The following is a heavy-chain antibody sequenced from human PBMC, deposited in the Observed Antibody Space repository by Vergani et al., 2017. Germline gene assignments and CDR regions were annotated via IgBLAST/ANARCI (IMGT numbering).Heavy chain of an antibody. CDR1: GYNFDIYW. J-gene: IGHJ6*02. V-gene: IGHV5-51*01. CDR2: VYPADSDP. D-gene: IGHD3-16*01. CDR3: ARHARYSDVTGNYVYYGMDV. Sequence: EMQLVQSGAEVRKPGESVKISCRTSGYNFDIYWIGWVRQMPGTGLEWMGIVYPADSDPSYSPSFKGQVTVSADKSTSTAFLEWSGLTVTDTAIYYCARHARYSDVTGNYVYYGMDVWGQGTSVIVSS.